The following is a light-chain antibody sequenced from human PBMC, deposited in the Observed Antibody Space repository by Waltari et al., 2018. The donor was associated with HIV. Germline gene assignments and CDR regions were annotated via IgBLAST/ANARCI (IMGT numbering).Light chain of an antibody. J-gene: IGLJ3*02. Sequence: QSVLTQPPSASGPPGQRVTISCSGSSSNIGAKTVNWYQRLPGTAPKLLIYSNNQRPSGVPARFSGSKSGTSASLAISGLQSDDEADYYCAAWDDSLNGGWMFGGGTKLTVL. CDR2: SNN. CDR3: AAWDDSLNGGWM. CDR1: SSNIGAKT. V-gene: IGLV1-44*01.